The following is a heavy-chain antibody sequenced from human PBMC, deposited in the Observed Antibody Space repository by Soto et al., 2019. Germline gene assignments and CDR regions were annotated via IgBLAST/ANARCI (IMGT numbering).Heavy chain of an antibody. D-gene: IGHD7-27*01. CDR3: AKPEMSHSWGNGPDY. V-gene: IGHV3-48*01. CDR2: ISSSSSTI. Sequence: GGSLRLSCAASGFTFSSYSMNWVRQAPGKGLEWVSYISSSSSTIYYADSVKGRFTISRDNAKNTLYLQMSSLRVEDTALYYCAKPEMSHSWGNGPDYWGQGTLVTVSS. CDR1: GFTFSSYS. J-gene: IGHJ4*02.